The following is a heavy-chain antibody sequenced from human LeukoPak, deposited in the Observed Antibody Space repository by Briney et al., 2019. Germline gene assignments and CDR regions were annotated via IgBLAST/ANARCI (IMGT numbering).Heavy chain of an antibody. CDR1: GGTFSSYA. CDR2: IIPIFGIA. Sequence: GASVKVSCKASGGTFSSYAISWVRQAPGQGLEWMGRIIPIFGIANYAQKFQGRVTITADKSTSTAYMELSRLRFDDTAVYYCARTPGSSSIYYYGMDVWGQGTTVTVSS. V-gene: IGHV1-69*04. J-gene: IGHJ6*02. D-gene: IGHD6-6*01. CDR3: ARTPGSSSIYYYGMDV.